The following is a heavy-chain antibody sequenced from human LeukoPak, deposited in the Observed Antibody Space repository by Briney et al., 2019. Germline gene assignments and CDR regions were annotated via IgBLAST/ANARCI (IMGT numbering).Heavy chain of an antibody. CDR2: ISAYNGNT. CDR3: ARTQGTHYYYYYYMDV. D-gene: IGHD3-10*01. Sequence: ASVKVSCKASGYTFTSYGISWVRQAPGQGLEWMGWISAYNGNTNYAQKLQGRVTMTTDTSTSTAYMELRSLRSGDTAVYYCARTQGTHYYYYYYMDVWGKGTTVTVSS. CDR1: GYTFTSYG. J-gene: IGHJ6*03. V-gene: IGHV1-18*01.